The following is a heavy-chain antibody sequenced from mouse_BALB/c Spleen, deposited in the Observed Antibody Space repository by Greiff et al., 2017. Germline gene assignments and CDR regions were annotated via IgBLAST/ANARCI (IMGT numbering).Heavy chain of an antibody. CDR1: GFSLTSYG. CDR3: ARGDGSSLDWSLDF. Sequence: VMLVESGPGLVAPSQTLSLTCTVSGFSLTSYGVHWVRQPPGKGLEWLGVIWAGGSTNYNSALMSRLSISKDNSKSQVFLKMNSLQTDDTAMYYCARGDGSSLDWSLDFWGEGTTVTVSS. J-gene: IGHJ1*01. CDR2: IWAGGST. V-gene: IGHV2-9*02. D-gene: IGHD1-1*01.